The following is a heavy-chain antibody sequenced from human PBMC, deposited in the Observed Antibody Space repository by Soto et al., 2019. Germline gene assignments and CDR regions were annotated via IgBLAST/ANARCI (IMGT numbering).Heavy chain of an antibody. D-gene: IGHD5-12*01. CDR2: INPNSGGT. CDR3: ARGGYSGYDFDP. V-gene: IGHV1-2*04. J-gene: IGHJ5*02. Sequence: ASVKVSCKASGYTFTGYYMHWVRQAPGQGLEWMGWINPNSGGTNCAQKFQGWVTMTRDTSISTAYMELSRLRSDDTAVYYCARGGYSGYDFDPWGQGTLVTVSS. CDR1: GYTFTGYY.